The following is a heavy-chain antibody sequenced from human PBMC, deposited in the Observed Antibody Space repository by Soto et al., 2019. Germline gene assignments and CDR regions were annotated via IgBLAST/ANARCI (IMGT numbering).Heavy chain of an antibody. CDR1: GFSLSTHGVG. Sequence: SGPTLVNTTQTLTLTCTFSGFSLSTHGVGVGWIRQPAGKALEWLALIYWDDDKRYSASLNSRLTITKDTSKNQRVLTMTNVDPVDTARSYCAHAMGYGTRGSCPTWFDSLGPGTLVIVSS. V-gene: IGHV2-5*02. D-gene: IGHD2-15*01. CDR3: AHAMGYGTRGSCPTWFDS. J-gene: IGHJ5*01. CDR2: IYWDDDK.